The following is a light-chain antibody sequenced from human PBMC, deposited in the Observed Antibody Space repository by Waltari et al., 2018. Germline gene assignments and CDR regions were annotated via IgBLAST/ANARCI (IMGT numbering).Light chain of an antibody. CDR2: DVN. V-gene: IGLV2-11*01. J-gene: IGLJ1*01. Sequence: QSALTQPRPVSGSPGPSVPISCPGTSSAVGAYNYVSSYQHHPGKAPKLMIYDVNKRPSGVPDRFSGSKSGNTASLTISGLQAEDEADYHCCSYAGSSLHYVFGTVTKVTVL. CDR1: SSAVGAYNY. CDR3: CSYAGSSLHYV.